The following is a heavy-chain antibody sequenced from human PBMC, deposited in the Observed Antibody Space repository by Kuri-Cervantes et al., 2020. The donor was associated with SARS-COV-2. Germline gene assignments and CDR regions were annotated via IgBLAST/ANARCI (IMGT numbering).Heavy chain of an antibody. Sequence: SCPISGGSISSGSYYWSWIRQPAGKGLEWIGRIYTSGSTNYNPSPKSRVTISVDTSKNQFSLKLSSVTAADTAVYYCARSADSSWGYFDYWGQGTLVTVSS. D-gene: IGHD6-13*01. V-gene: IGHV4-61*02. CDR2: IYTSGST. J-gene: IGHJ4*02. CDR1: GGSISSGSYY. CDR3: ARSADSSWGYFDY.